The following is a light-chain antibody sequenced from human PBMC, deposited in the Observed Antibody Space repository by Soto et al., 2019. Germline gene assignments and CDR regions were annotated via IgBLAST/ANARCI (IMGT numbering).Light chain of an antibody. Sequence: DIQMTQSPSTLSASVGDRVTITCRASQSISSWLAWYQQKPGKAPKLLIYKASSVESGVPSRFRGSRSGTEFALTISSLQPDDFATYYCQQYKSYSYTFGQGTKLEIK. CDR2: KAS. V-gene: IGKV1-5*03. CDR3: QQYKSYSYT. CDR1: QSISSW. J-gene: IGKJ2*01.